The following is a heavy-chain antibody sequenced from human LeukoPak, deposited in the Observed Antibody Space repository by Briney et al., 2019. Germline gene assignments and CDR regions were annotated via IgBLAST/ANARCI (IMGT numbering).Heavy chain of an antibody. CDR2: ISGSGGST. J-gene: IGHJ4*02. CDR3: AKDRNYYDSYNDY. CDR1: GFTFSSYA. Sequence: PGGSLRLSCAASGFTFSSYAMSWVRQAPGKGLEWASAISGSGGSTYYADSVKGRFTISRDNSKNTLYLQMNSLRAEDTAVYYCAKDRNYYDSYNDYWGQGTLVTVSS. V-gene: IGHV3-23*01. D-gene: IGHD3-22*01.